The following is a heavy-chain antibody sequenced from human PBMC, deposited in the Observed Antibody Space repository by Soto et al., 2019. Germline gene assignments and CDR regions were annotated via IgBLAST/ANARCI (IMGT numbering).Heavy chain of an antibody. CDR1: GFTFSSYW. J-gene: IGHJ4*02. CDR3: AKGGYSSGYYYWYFFDS. D-gene: IGHD6-19*01. Sequence: GGSLRLSCAASGFTFSSYWMSWVRQAPGKGLEWVANIKQDGSKTYYVDSVKGRFTISRDNAKNTLYLQMNSLRAEDTAVYHCAKGGYSSGYYYWYFFDSWGQGTLVTVSS. V-gene: IGHV3-7*03. CDR2: IKQDGSKT.